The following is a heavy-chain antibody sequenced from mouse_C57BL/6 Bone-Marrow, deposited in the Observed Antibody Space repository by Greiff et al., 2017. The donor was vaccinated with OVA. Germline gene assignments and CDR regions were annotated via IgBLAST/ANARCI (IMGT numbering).Heavy chain of an antibody. Sequence: EVQLQESGPELVKPGASVKISCKASGYSFTAYFMNWVKQSHGKSLEWIGRLNPYNGDPFSNQKFKGKATLTVDKSSSNAHMGLLSLTSEDVAVYYCTLRDAKDYWGQGTSGPVSS. CDR3: TLRDAKDY. CDR1: GYSFTAYF. CDR2: LNPYNGDP. V-gene: IGHV1-37*01. J-gene: IGHJ4*01. D-gene: IGHD3-3*01.